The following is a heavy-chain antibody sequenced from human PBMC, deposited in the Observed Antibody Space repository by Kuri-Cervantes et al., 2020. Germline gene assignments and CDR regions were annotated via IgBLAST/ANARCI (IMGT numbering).Heavy chain of an antibody. D-gene: IGHD3-3*01. CDR1: GYTLTELS. V-gene: IGHV1-24*01. CDR3: ARGVLEWLFPVPYYYYYYMDV. CDR2: FDPEDGET. J-gene: IGHJ6*03. Sequence: ASVKVSCKVSGYTLTELSMHWVRQAPGKGLEWMGSFDPEDGETIYAQKFQGRVTMTRNTSISTAYMELSSLRSEDTAVYYCARGVLEWLFPVPYYYYYYMDVWGKGTTVTVSS.